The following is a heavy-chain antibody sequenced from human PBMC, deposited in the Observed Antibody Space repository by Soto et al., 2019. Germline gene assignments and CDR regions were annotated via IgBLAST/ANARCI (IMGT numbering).Heavy chain of an antibody. CDR2: INAGNGDT. J-gene: IGHJ4*02. CDR1: GYTFISYA. D-gene: IGHD2-15*01. CDR3: AAGGGGSRY. Sequence: QVQLVQSRAEVKKPGASVKVSCKASGYTFISYAMHWVRQAPGHSLEWMGWINAGNGDTRYSQTFQGRVSFTRDTSASTAYMELSSLTSEDTAIYYCAAGGGGSRYWGQGTLVTVSS. V-gene: IGHV1-3*01.